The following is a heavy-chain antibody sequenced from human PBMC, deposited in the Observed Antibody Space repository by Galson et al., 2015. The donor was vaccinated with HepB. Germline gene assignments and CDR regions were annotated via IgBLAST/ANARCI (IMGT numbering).Heavy chain of an antibody. D-gene: IGHD4-17*01. V-gene: IGHV1-58*01. Sequence: SVKVSCKASGFTFTSSAVQWVRQARGQRLEWIGWIVVGSGNTNYAQKFQERVTITRDMSTSTAYMELSSLRSEDTAVYYCAAAKDYGVAFDIWGQGTMVTVSS. CDR1: GFTFTSSA. J-gene: IGHJ3*02. CDR2: IVVGSGNT. CDR3: AAAKDYGVAFDI.